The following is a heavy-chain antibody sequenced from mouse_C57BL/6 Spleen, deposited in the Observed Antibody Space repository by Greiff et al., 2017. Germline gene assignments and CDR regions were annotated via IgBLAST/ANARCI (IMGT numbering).Heavy chain of an antibody. V-gene: IGHV1-15*01. CDR2: IDPETGGT. Sequence: VQLQQSGAELVRPGASVTLSCKASGYTFTDYEMHWVKQTPVHGLEWIGAIDPETGGTAYNQKFKGKAILTADKSSSTAYMELRSLTSEDSAVYYCARSADSSGHGAMDYWGQGTSVTVSS. D-gene: IGHD3-2*02. CDR3: ARSADSSGHGAMDY. CDR1: GYTFTDYE. J-gene: IGHJ4*01.